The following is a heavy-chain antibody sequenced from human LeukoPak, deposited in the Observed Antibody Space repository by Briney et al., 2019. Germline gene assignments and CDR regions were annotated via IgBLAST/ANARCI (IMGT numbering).Heavy chain of an antibody. CDR1: GFTVSSNY. J-gene: IGHJ4*02. CDR3: ARDRPGYSSGWYSDY. CDR2: IYSGGST. Sequence: GGSLRLSCAASGFTVSSNYMSWVRQAPGKGLEWVSVIYSGGSTYYADSVKGRFTISRDNSKNTLYLQMNSLRAGDTAVYYCARDRPGYSSGWYSDYWGQGTLVTVSS. D-gene: IGHD6-19*01. V-gene: IGHV3-53*01.